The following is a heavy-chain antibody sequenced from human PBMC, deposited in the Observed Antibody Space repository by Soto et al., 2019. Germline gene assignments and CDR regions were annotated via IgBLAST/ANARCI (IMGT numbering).Heavy chain of an antibody. J-gene: IGHJ4*02. CDR3: WRNDGDDSTNF. Sequence: WXSVKVSCKASGYTFTSYGLNWVRRAPGQGLEWMGRIASHDGSTVSAQSFQGRLTLTRDTFTNTAYLELGALTSDDTGLYFCWRNDGDDSTNFWGQGTLVTVSS. V-gene: IGHV1-18*04. D-gene: IGHD3-22*01. CDR1: GYTFTSYG. CDR2: IASHDGST.